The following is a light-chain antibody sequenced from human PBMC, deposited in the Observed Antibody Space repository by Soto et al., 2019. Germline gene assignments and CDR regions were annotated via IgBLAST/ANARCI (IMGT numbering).Light chain of an antibody. CDR1: QSLGGN. V-gene: IGKV3-15*01. J-gene: IGKJ1*01. CDR3: QQYSNWPPWT. Sequence: EIVMTQSPATLAVSPGDTATLSCRASQSLGGNLAWYQQKPGQGPRLLIFRASSRATGVPARFSASGSGTEFTLTISGLQSEDFAIYYCQQYSNWPPWTCGPGTKVEIK. CDR2: RAS.